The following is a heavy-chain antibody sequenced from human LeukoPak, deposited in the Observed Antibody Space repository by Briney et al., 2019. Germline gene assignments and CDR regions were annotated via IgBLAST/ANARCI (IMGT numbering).Heavy chain of an antibody. J-gene: IGHJ4*02. CDR2: IYYSGST. D-gene: IGHD6-19*01. CDR1: GGSISSSRDY. V-gene: IGHV4-39*07. Sequence: SETLSLTCTVSGGSISSSRDYWAWLRQPPGKGLDWIANIYYSGSTYYSPSLKRRVTISVDTSKNQFSLKLSSVTAADTAVYYCASLSGWYAHYWGQGTLVTVSS. CDR3: ASLSGWYAHY.